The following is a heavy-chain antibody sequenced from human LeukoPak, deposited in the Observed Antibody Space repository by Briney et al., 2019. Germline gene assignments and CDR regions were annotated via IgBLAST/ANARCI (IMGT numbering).Heavy chain of an antibody. Sequence: SETLSLTCTVSGGSISSGSYYWSWIRQPAGKGLEWIGRIYTSGSTNYNPSLKSRVTISVDTSNNQLSLKLSSVTAADTAVYYCARHFHYDFWSGYYRQNRQNRDHYYYMDVWGKGTTVTVSS. J-gene: IGHJ6*03. CDR3: ARHFHYDFWSGYYRQNRQNRDHYYYMDV. CDR1: GGSISSGSYY. V-gene: IGHV4-61*02. D-gene: IGHD3-3*01. CDR2: IYTSGST.